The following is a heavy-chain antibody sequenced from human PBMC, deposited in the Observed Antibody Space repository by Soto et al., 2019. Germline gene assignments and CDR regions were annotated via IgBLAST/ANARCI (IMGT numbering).Heavy chain of an antibody. CDR2: IYYSGTT. J-gene: IGHJ2*01. CDR3: AREPTLYGDHRYFDL. V-gene: IGHV4-30-4*01. CDR1: GGSISSGDYY. Sequence: QVQLQESGPGLVKPSQTLSLTCTVSGGSISSGDYYWSWIRQPPGKGLEWIGYIYYSGTTYYNPSLKSRVTISVDTSKNQFSLKLSSVTAADTAVYYCAREPTLYGDHRYFDLWGRGTLVTVSS. D-gene: IGHD4-17*01.